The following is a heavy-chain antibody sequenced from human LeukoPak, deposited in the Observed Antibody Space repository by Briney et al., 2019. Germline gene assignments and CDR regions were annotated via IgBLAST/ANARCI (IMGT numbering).Heavy chain of an antibody. CDR2: MNPNSGNT. J-gene: IGHJ4*02. CDR3: ARVITMVRGALRY. Sequence: ASVKVSCKASGYTFTSYDINWVRQATGQGLEWMGWMNPNSGNTGYAQKFQGRVTMTRNTSISTAYMEQSSLRSEDTAVYYCARVITMVRGALRYWGQGTLVTVSS. CDR1: GYTFTSYD. D-gene: IGHD3-10*01. V-gene: IGHV1-8*01.